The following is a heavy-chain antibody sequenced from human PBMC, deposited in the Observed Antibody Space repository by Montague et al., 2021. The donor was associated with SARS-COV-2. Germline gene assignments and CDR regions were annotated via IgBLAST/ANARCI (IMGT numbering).Heavy chain of an antibody. CDR2: IYPSVGIFXXGRS. CDR3: ARDSDFSSWHEAEDYFDF. Sequence: ETLSLTCSVAGGSISGYFWGWIRQPAGKGLEWIGCIYPSVGIFXXGRSNYDPSLKSRVTVSIDTSRNQFSLSLNSVTAADTAVYFCARDSDFSSWHEAEDYFDFWGPGILVAVSS. V-gene: IGHV4-4*07. D-gene: IGHD6-13*01. CDR1: GGSISGYF. J-gene: IGHJ4*02.